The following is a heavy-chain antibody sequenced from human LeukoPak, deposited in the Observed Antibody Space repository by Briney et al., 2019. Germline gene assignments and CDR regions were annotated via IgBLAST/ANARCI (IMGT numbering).Heavy chain of an antibody. CDR3: ARGERWLQSSDY. J-gene: IGHJ4*02. V-gene: IGHV4-61*02. CDR2: IYTSGST. Sequence: SETLSLTCTVSGGSISSGSYYWSWIRQPAGKGVEWIGRIYTSGSTNYNPSLKSRVTISVDTSKNQFSLKLSSATAADTAVYYCARGERWLQSSDYWGQGTLVTVSS. CDR1: GGSISSGSYY. D-gene: IGHD5-24*01.